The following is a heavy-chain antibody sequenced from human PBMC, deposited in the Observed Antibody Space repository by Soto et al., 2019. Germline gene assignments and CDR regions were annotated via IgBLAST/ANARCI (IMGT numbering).Heavy chain of an antibody. V-gene: IGHV3-21*01. CDR3: ARGSVAGSSYHYGMDV. J-gene: IGHJ6*02. Sequence: WGFLRPSFASFGFTFSSHCMDWVLLGPGEGLEWVSSISSSRSYIYYADSVTGRFTIPRDNAKHSLYLQMNSLSAEDTAVYYCARGSVAGSSYHYGMDVWGQGPTVTASS. D-gene: IGHD6-19*01. CDR2: ISSSRSYI. CDR1: GFTFSSHC.